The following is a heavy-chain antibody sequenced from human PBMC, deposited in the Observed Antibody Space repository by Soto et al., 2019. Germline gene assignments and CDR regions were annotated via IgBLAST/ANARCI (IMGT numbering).Heavy chain of an antibody. V-gene: IGHV4-30-2*01. D-gene: IGHD3-16*01. CDR3: ARGSRFGEFLV. Sequence: QLQLQESGSGLVKPSQTLSLTCAVSGASISSGGYSWNWIRQPPGKGLEWIGYMDHSGSTYYNPSLKSRVTMSADRSKKQFSLKLSSVTAADTAVYYCARGSRFGEFLVWGQGTLVTVSS. J-gene: IGHJ4*02. CDR2: MDHSGST. CDR1: GASISSGGYS.